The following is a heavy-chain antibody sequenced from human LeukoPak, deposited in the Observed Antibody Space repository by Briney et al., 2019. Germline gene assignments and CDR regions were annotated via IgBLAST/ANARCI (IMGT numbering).Heavy chain of an antibody. CDR1: GGSISSSSYY. Sequence: PSETLSLTCTVPGGSISSSSYYWGWIRQPPGKGLEWIGSIYYSGSTYYNPSLKSRVTISVDTSKNQFSLKLSSVTAADTAVYYCARQDIVVVPNAFDIWGQGTMVTVSS. CDR3: ARQDIVVVPNAFDI. CDR2: IYYSGST. J-gene: IGHJ3*02. D-gene: IGHD2-2*01. V-gene: IGHV4-39*01.